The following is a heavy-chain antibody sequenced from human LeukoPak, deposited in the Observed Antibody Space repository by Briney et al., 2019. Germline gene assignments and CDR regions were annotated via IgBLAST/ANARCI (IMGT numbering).Heavy chain of an antibody. CDR2: ISASGGS. D-gene: IGHD2-15*01. V-gene: IGHV3-23*01. J-gene: IGHJ4*02. Sequence: GGSVRLSCAASGFTFSNYAMSWVRQAPGKGLEWVSGISASGGSYYADSVKGRFTASRDISKNTLYLQMNSLRAEDTAVYFCAREPRDCTGGTCQSAGGYYFYYWSQGTLVTVSS. CDR1: GFTFSNYA. CDR3: AREPRDCTGGTCQSAGGYYFYY.